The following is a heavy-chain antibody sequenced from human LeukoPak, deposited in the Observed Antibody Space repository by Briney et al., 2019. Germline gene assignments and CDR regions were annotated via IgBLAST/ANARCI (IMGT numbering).Heavy chain of an antibody. J-gene: IGHJ6*03. D-gene: IGHD6-6*01. V-gene: IGHV4-59*08. CDR3: AGVNSSSNYYYYMDV. CDR2: TYYSGST. Sequence: PSETLSLTCTVSGGSISSYYWSWIRQPPGKGLEWIGYTYYSGSTNYNPSLEGRVTISVDTSKNQFSLKLSSVTAADTAVYYCAGVNSSSNYYYYMDVWGKGTTVTVSS. CDR1: GGSISSYY.